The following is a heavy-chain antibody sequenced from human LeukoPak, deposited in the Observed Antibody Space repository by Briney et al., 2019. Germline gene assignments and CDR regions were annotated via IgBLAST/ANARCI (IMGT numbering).Heavy chain of an antibody. CDR1: GYTFTSYY. J-gene: IGHJ6*02. CDR2: INPSGGST. CDR3: ARDGSLTGYYSFPYYYYGMDV. D-gene: IGHD3-9*01. Sequence: ASVKVSCRASGYTFTSYYMHWVRQAPGQGLEWMGIINPSGGSTSYAQKFQGRVTMTRDTSTSTVYMELSSLRSEDTAVYYCARDGSLTGYYSFPYYYYGMDVWGQGTTVTVSS. V-gene: IGHV1-46*01.